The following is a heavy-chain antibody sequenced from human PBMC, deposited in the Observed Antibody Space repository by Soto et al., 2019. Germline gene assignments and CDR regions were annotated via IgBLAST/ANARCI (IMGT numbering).Heavy chain of an antibody. V-gene: IGHV4-4*02. D-gene: IGHD1-7*01. CDR2: IYHSGST. Sequence: PSETLSLTCAVSGGSISSSNWWSWVRQPPGKGLEWIGEIYHSGSTNYNPSLKSRVTISVDKSKNQFSLKLSSVTAADTAVYYCARESRDWNYQALDYWGQGTLVTVSS. J-gene: IGHJ4*02. CDR3: ARESRDWNYQALDY. CDR1: GGSISSSNW.